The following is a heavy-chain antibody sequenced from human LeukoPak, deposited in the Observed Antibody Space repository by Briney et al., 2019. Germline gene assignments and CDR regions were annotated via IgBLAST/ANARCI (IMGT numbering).Heavy chain of an antibody. D-gene: IGHD3-22*01. V-gene: IGHV3-9*01. J-gene: IGHJ3*02. CDR2: ISWNSGSI. Sequence: PGRSLRLSCAASGFTFDDYAMHWVRQAPGKGLEWVSGISWNSGSIGYADSVKGRFTISRDNAKNSLYLQMNSLRAEDTALYYCAKDIRGRYYYDSSGYYGLGAFDIWGQGTMVTVSS. CDR1: GFTFDDYA. CDR3: AKDIRGRYYYDSSGYYGLGAFDI.